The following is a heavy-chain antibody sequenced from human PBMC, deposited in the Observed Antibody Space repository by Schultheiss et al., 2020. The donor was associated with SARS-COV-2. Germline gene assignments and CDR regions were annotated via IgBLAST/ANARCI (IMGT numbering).Heavy chain of an antibody. CDR2: ISSSSSYI. CDR1: GFTFSSYS. Sequence: GGSLRLSCAASGFTFSSYSMNWVRHAPGKGLEWVSSISSSSSYIYYADSVKGRFTISRDNAKNSLYLQMNSLRAEDTAVYYCARDLLPHIVVVTPGWFDPWGQGTLVTVSS. CDR3: ARDLLPHIVVVTPGWFDP. J-gene: IGHJ5*02. D-gene: IGHD2-21*02. V-gene: IGHV3-21*01.